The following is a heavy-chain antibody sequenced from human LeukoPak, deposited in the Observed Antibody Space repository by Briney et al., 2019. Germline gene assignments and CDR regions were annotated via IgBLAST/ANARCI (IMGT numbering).Heavy chain of an antibody. D-gene: IGHD6-19*01. CDR3: ARDPPLFYSSGSTGFDY. J-gene: IGHJ4*02. CDR1: GGSISSSNW. Sequence: PSETLSLTCAVSGGSISSSNWWSWVRQPPGKGLEWIGEIYHSGSTNYNPSLKSRVTISVDKSKNQFSLKLSPVTAADTAVYYCARDPPLFYSSGSTGFDYWGQGTLVTVSS. V-gene: IGHV4-4*02. CDR2: IYHSGST.